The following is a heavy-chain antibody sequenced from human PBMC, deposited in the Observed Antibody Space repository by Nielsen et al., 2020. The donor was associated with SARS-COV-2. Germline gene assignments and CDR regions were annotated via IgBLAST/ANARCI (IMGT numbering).Heavy chain of an antibody. CDR1: GGTFSSYA. CDR2: INPNSGGT. V-gene: IGHV1-2*04. D-gene: IGHD1-1*01. J-gene: IGHJ4*02. CDR3: AREPYKYFDY. Sequence: ASVKVSCKASGGTFSSYAISWVRQAPGQGLEWMGWINPNSGGTNYAQKFQGWVTMTRDTSISTAYMELSRLRSDDTAVYYCAREPYKYFDYWGQGTLVTVSS.